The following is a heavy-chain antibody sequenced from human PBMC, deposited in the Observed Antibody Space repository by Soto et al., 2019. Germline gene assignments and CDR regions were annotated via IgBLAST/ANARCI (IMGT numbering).Heavy chain of an antibody. D-gene: IGHD3-3*01. CDR1: GFTFSDYY. V-gene: IGHV3-11*01. CDR3: ARENYDFWSGSSTPMDV. J-gene: IGHJ6*02. Sequence: PGGSLRLSCAASGFTFSDYYMSWIRQAPGKGLEWVSYISSSGSTIYYADSVKGRFTISRDNAKNSLYLRMNSLRAEDTAVYYCARENYDFWSGSSTPMDVWGQGTTVTVSS. CDR2: ISSSGSTI.